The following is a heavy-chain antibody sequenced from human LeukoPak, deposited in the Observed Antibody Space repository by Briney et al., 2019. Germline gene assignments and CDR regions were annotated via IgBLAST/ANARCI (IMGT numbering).Heavy chain of an antibody. Sequence: GVSLTLSCAASGFTFYMYAMSWVRQAPGKGLEWVASMCGTAGCTFYPDSVKGRFTISRDNSKNILYLQMNSLRAEDTAIYYCAKDRPNFYENSGHYYRRDGDSWGQGTLVTVSS. V-gene: IGHV3-23*01. D-gene: IGHD3-22*01. CDR1: GFTFYMYA. CDR3: AKDRPNFYENSGHYYRRDGDS. J-gene: IGHJ5*01. CDR2: MCGTAGCT.